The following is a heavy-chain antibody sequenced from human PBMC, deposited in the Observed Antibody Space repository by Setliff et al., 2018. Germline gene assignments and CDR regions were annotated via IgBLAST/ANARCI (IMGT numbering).Heavy chain of an antibody. CDR1: GTSISTGPYY. CDR3: ARAGRNNYDSSGYYYDLYYYNYMDV. V-gene: IGHV4-61*09. Sequence: SETLSLTCTVSGTSISTGPYYWTWIRQSAERGLEWIGQIFSRGSMNYRPSLSSRVTISADSSKNQFSLQLVSVTASDTAVFYCARAGRNNYDSSGYYYDLYYYNYMDVWGKGTTVTVSS. CDR2: IFSRGSM. D-gene: IGHD3-22*01. J-gene: IGHJ6*03.